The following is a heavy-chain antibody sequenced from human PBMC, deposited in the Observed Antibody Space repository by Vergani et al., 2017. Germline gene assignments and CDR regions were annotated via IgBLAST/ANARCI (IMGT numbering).Heavy chain of an antibody. V-gene: IGHV4-34*01. Sequence: QVQLQESGPGLLKPSETLSLTCAVYGGSFSGYYWSWIRQPPGKGLEWIGEINHSGSTNYNPSLKSRVTISVDTSKNQFSLKLSSVTAADTAVYYCARKGGIAARTTRFDPWGQGTLVTVSS. CDR3: ARKGGIAARTTRFDP. CDR1: GGSFSGYY. CDR2: INHSGST. D-gene: IGHD6-6*01. J-gene: IGHJ5*02.